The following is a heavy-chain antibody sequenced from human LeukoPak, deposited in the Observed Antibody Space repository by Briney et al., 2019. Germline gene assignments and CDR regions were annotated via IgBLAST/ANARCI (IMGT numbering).Heavy chain of an antibody. V-gene: IGHV3-11*04. D-gene: IGHD3-10*02. CDR2: ISSSGSTI. J-gene: IGHJ6*04. Sequence: GGSLRLSCAASGFTFSDHYMNRVRQAPGKGLEWVSYISSSGSTIYYADSVKGRFTISRDNAKNSLYLQMNSLRAEDTAVYYCAELGITMIGGVWGKGTTVTISS. CDR1: GFTFSDHY. CDR3: AELGITMIGGV.